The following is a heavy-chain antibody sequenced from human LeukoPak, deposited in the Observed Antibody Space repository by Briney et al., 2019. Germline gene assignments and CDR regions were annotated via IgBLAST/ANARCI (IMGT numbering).Heavy chain of an antibody. J-gene: IGHJ4*02. Sequence: PSETLSLTCTVSGGSISSSSYYWGWIRQPPGKGLEWIGSIYYSGSTYYNPSLKSRVTISVDTSKNQFSLKLSSVTAADTAVYYCASQIGYSSGGGYFDYWGQGTLVTVSS. CDR2: IYYSGST. V-gene: IGHV4-39*07. CDR3: ASQIGYSSGGGYFDY. CDR1: GGSISSSSYY. D-gene: IGHD6-19*01.